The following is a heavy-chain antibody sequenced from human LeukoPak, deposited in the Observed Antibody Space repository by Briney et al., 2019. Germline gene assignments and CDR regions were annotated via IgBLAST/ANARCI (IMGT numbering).Heavy chain of an antibody. CDR3: ARSGTLLYDRKYFQH. J-gene: IGHJ1*01. D-gene: IGHD1-14*01. CDR1: GGTFSSYT. Sequence: SVKVSRKASGGTFSSYTISWVRQAPGQGLEWMGRIIPILGIANYAQKFQGRVTITADKSTSTAYMELSSLRSEGTAVYYCARSGTLLYDRKYFQHWGQGTLVTVSS. CDR2: IIPILGIA. V-gene: IGHV1-69*02.